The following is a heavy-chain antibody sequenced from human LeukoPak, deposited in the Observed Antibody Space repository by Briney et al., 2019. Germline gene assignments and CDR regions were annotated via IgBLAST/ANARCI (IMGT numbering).Heavy chain of an antibody. D-gene: IGHD2-2*02. Sequence: SGPTLVXPTQTLTLTCTFSGFSLSTSGAGVGWIRQPPGKALEWIGYIYYSGSTYYSPSLKSRVTISVDTSKNQFSLKLSSVTAADTAVYYCARGERYCSSTSCYIGHYYYYYMDVWGKGTTATVSS. CDR1: GFSLSTSGAG. V-gene: IGHV4-31*03. J-gene: IGHJ6*03. CDR2: IYYSGST. CDR3: ARGERYCSSTSCYIGHYYYYYMDV.